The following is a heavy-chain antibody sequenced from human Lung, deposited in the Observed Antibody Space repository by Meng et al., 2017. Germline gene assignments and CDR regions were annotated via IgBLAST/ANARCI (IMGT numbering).Heavy chain of an antibody. J-gene: IGHJ4*02. CDR1: GFPFSTHW. D-gene: IGHD4-17*01. V-gene: IGHV3-74*01. CDR3: ARGGVTTDD. Sequence: EVQLVESEGGLVQPGGFLRLSCAAPGFPFSTHWMHWFRQPPVKGLEWVSRITGDGSRTIYADSVQGRFTMSRDNAKNTLSLQMNSLRAEDTAVYYCARGGVTTDDWGQGTLVTVSS. CDR2: ITGDGSRT.